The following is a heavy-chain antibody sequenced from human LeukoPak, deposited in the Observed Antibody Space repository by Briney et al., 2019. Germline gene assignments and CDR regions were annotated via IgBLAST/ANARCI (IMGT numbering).Heavy chain of an antibody. CDR2: INTNTGNP. V-gene: IGHV7-4-1*02. D-gene: IGHD4-23*01. J-gene: IGHJ3*02. CDR3: ASPGYSVYGGNSGTFDI. Sequence: ASVKVSCKASGYTFTSYAMNWVRQAPGQGLEWMGWINTNTGNPTYAQGFTGRFVFSLDTSVSTAYLQISSLKAEDTAVYYCASPGYSVYGGNSGTFDIWGQGTMVTVSS. CDR1: GYTFTSYA.